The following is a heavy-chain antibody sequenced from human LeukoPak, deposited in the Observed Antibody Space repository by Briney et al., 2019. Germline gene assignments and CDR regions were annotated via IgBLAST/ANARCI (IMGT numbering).Heavy chain of an antibody. V-gene: IGHV3-23*01. D-gene: IGHD5-18*01. CDR2: ISGSGGST. Sequence: PGGSLRLSCSASGFTFSNYAIHWVRQAPGKGLEWVSAISGSGGSTYYADSVKGRFTISRDNSKNTLYLQMNSLRAEDTAVYYCAKDGNTAMGNWGQGTLVTVSS. J-gene: IGHJ4*02. CDR3: AKDGNTAMGN. CDR1: GFTFSNYA.